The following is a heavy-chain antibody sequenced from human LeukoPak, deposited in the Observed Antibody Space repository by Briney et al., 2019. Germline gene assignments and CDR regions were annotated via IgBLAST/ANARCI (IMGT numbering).Heavy chain of an antibody. CDR1: GFTFSSYS. J-gene: IGHJ6*02. D-gene: IGHD2-2*02. V-gene: IGHV3-21*01. CDR2: ISSSSSYI. CDR3: ARDHPLRYCSSTSCYTDLYFYGMDV. Sequence: GGSLRLSCAASGFTFSSYSMNWVRQAPGKGLEWVSSISSSSSYIYYADSVKGRFTISRDNAKNSLYLQMNSLRAEDTAVYYCARDHPLRYCSSTSCYTDLYFYGMDVWGQGTTVTVSS.